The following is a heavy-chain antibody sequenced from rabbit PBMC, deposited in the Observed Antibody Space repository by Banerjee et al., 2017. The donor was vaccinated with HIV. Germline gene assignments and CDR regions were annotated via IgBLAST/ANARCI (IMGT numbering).Heavy chain of an antibody. CDR2: ITYVGRA. D-gene: IGHD3-1*01. Sequence: QEQLVESGGGLVQPGGSLKVSCKASGFDFSGYGVSWVRQAPGKGLEWIGYITYVGRAYYANWVKGRFTISRDNAQNTVSLQMNSLTAVDTATYFCLRRWGSMDLWGPGTLVTVS. CDR3: LRRWGSMDL. J-gene: IGHJ6*01. CDR1: GFDFSGYG. V-gene: IGHV1S47*01.